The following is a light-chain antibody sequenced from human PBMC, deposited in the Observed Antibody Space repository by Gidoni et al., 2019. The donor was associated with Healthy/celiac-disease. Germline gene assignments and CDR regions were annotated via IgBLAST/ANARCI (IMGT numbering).Light chain of an antibody. CDR3: QQYNSYSYT. CDR2: KAS. CDR1: QSISSW. J-gene: IGKJ2*01. Sequence: DIRVTQSPSTLSASAGDRVTITCRASQSISSWLAWYQQQAGKAPKLLIYKASNLQSGVPSRFSDSGSGTDFTLTISSLQPGDFATYCCQQYNSYSYTFGQGTKVEIK. V-gene: IGKV1-5*03.